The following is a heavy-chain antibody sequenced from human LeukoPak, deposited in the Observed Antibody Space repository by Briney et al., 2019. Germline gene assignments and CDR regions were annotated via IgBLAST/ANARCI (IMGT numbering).Heavy chain of an antibody. J-gene: IGHJ3*01. D-gene: IGHD1-14*01. CDR3: ARDRRREGVHAFDV. V-gene: IGHV4-4*07. CDR2: IYTTGST. CDR1: GGSFSSYY. Sequence: SETLSLTCTVSGGSFSSYYWSWIRQPAGKGLEWIGRIYTTGSTNYNPSLKSRVSMSVDTSKNQFSLKLSSVTAADTAVYYCARDRRREGVHAFDVWGRGTMVTVSS.